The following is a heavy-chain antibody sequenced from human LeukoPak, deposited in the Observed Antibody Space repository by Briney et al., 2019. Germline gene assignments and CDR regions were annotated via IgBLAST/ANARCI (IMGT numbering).Heavy chain of an antibody. CDR2: IIPIFGTA. Sequence: SVAVSCKASGNSISNYAVSWVRQAPGQGFEWMGGIIPIFGTADYAQKFQGRVTITADQSTSTTYMALSSLKSEDTATYYCTTRACHAGGCSSSFYYYYGLHFWGQGTTVSVSS. D-gene: IGHD3-16*01. CDR3: TTRACHAGGCSSSFYYYYGLHF. J-gene: IGHJ6*02. V-gene: IGHV1-69*01. CDR1: GNSISNYA.